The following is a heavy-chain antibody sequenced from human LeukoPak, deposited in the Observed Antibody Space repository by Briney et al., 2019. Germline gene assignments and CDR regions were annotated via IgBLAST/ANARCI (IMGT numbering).Heavy chain of an antibody. CDR2: IYHSGST. V-gene: IGHV4-59*13. D-gene: IGHD3-10*01. J-gene: IGHJ4*02. CDR1: GVSITTYY. Sequence: PSETLSLTCTVSGVSITTYYWSWIRQPPGKGLEWIEYIYHSGSTNYNPSLKSRVTISVDTSKNEFSLKLTSVTAADTAVYYCAREANYYGSGSYFEGTFDYWGQGSLVTVSS. CDR3: AREANYYGSGSYFEGTFDY.